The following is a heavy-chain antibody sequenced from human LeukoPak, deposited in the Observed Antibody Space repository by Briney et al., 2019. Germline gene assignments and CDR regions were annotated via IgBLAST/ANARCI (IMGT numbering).Heavy chain of an antibody. Sequence: PGGSLRLSCAASGFTFSSYAMHWVRQAPGKGLEWVAVISYDGSNKYYADSVKGRFTISRDNSKNTLYLQMNSLRAEDTAVYYCARLTARRGTLDYWGQGTLVTVSS. CDR1: GFTFSSYA. V-gene: IGHV3-30-3*01. J-gene: IGHJ4*02. D-gene: IGHD6-6*01. CDR3: ARLTARRGTLDY. CDR2: ISYDGSNK.